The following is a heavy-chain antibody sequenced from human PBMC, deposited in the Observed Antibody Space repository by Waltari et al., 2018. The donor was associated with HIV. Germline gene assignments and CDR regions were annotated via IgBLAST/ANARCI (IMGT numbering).Heavy chain of an antibody. D-gene: IGHD4-17*01. CDR3: AKLTGHDYGDSG. CDR2: ISNSGGST. Sequence: EVQLLESGGGLVQPGGSVRLSCAASGFTFSTYAMSWVRQAPGKGLEWVSAISNSGGSTWFADSVTGRFTISRDNFMNTLYLQMNSLRAEDTAIYYCAKLTGHDYGDSGWGQGTLVTVSS. CDR1: GFTFSTYA. V-gene: IGHV3-23*01. J-gene: IGHJ4*02.